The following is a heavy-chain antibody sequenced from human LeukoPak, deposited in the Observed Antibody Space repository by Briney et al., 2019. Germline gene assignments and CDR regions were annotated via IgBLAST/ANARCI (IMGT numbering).Heavy chain of an antibody. V-gene: IGHV1-69*06. CDR2: IIPIFGTA. J-gene: IGHJ4*02. Sequence: SVKVSCKASGGTFSSYAISWVRQAPGHGLEWMGGIIPIFGTANYAQKFQGRVTITADKSTSTAYMELSSLRSDDTAVYYCARDGYNYYFDYRGQGTLVTVSS. CDR3: ARDGYNYYFDY. CDR1: GGTFSSYA. D-gene: IGHD5-24*01.